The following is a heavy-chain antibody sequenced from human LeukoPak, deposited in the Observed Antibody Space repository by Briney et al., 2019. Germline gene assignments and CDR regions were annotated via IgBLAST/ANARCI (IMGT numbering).Heavy chain of an antibody. Sequence: PGGSLRLSCAASGFTFSSYEMNWVRQAPGKGLEWVSYISSSGSTIYYADSVKGRFTISRDNAKTSLYLQMNSLRAEDTAVYYCAREGVVVPMDVWGKGTTVTVSS. D-gene: IGHD2-2*01. CDR2: ISSSGSTI. CDR1: GFTFSSYE. CDR3: AREGVVVPMDV. V-gene: IGHV3-48*03. J-gene: IGHJ6*04.